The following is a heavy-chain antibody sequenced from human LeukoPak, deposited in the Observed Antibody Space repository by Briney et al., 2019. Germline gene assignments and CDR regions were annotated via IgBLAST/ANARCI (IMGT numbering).Heavy chain of an antibody. CDR1: GYTFTGYY. D-gene: IGHD3-10*01. J-gene: IGHJ4*02. V-gene: IGHV1-2*02. Sequence: ASVKVSCKASGYTFTGYYMHWVRQAPGQGLEWTGWINPNSGGTNCAQKFQGRVTMTRDTSISTAYMELSRLRSDDTAVYYCARDLLWFGAVDYWGQGTLVTVSS. CDR2: INPNSGGT. CDR3: ARDLLWFGAVDY.